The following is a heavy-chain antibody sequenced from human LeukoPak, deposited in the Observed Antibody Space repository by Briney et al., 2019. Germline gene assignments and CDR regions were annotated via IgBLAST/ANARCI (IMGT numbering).Heavy chain of an antibody. CDR2: ISSSGSTI. CDR1: GFTFSDYY. D-gene: IGHD3-22*01. J-gene: IGHJ4*02. V-gene: IGHV3-11*01. Sequence: GGSLRLSCAASGFTFSDYYMSWIRQAPGKGLEWVSYISSSGSTIYYADSVKGRFTISRDNAKNSLYLQMNSLRAEDTAVYYCARTPYYYDSSGPPSAYWGQGTLVTVSS. CDR3: ARTPYYYDSSGPPSAY.